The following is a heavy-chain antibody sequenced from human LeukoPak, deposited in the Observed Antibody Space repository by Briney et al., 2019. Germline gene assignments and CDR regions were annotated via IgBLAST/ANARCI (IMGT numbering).Heavy chain of an antibody. J-gene: IGHJ4*02. CDR2: IYSDNT. V-gene: IGHV3-53*01. Sequence: GGSLRLSCTVSGFTVSSNSMSWLREAPGKVLEWVSFIYSDNTHYSDAVEGRFTISRDNSKNTLYLQMNNLRAEDTAVYYCARRAGAYSHPYDYWGQGTLVTVSS. CDR3: ARRAGAYSHPYDY. CDR1: GFTVSSNS. D-gene: IGHD4/OR15-4a*01.